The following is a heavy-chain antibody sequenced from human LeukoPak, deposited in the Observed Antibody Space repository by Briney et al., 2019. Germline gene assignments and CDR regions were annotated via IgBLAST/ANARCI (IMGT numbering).Heavy chain of an antibody. V-gene: IGHV3-7*03. CDR2: IKQDGSEK. Sequence: PGGSLRLSCAASGFTFSSYWMSWVRQAPGKGLEWVANIKQDGSEKYYVDSVKGRFTISRDIAKNSLYLQMNSLRAEDTAVYYCARAFRRGYYPPHFDYWGQGTLVTVSS. CDR3: ARAFRRGYYPPHFDY. J-gene: IGHJ4*02. D-gene: IGHD3-22*01. CDR1: GFTFSSYW.